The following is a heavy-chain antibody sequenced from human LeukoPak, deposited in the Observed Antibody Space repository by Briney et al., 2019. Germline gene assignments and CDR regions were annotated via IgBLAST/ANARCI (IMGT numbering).Heavy chain of an antibody. CDR3: ARYDFWSGRSLYFDY. V-gene: IGHV4-59*08. CDR2: IYYSGST. Sequence: SETLSLTCTVSGGSISSYYWSWIRQPPGKGLEWIGYIYYSGSTNYNPSLKSRVTISVDTSKNQFSLKLSSVTAADTAVYYCARYDFWSGRSLYFDYWGQGTLVTVSS. D-gene: IGHD3-3*01. J-gene: IGHJ4*02. CDR1: GGSISSYY.